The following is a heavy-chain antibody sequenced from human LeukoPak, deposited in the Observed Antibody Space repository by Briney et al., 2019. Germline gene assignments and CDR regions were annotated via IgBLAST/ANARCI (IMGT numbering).Heavy chain of an antibody. CDR3: ARSESSGPGSAFDI. CDR1: GGSISSYY. Sequence: SETLSLTCTVSGGSISSYYWSWIRQPPGKGLEWIGYIYYSGSTSYNPSLKSRVTISVDTSKNQFSLKLSSVTAADTAVYYCARSESSGPGSAFDIWGQGTMVTVSS. CDR2: IYYSGST. J-gene: IGHJ3*02. V-gene: IGHV4-59*08. D-gene: IGHD3-22*01.